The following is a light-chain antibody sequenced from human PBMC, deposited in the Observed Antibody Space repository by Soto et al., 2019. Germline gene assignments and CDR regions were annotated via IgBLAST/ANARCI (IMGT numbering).Light chain of an antibody. Sequence: DIQMTQSPSTLSASVGDRVTIACRASQNIGVWLAWYQQKPGKVPSLLIYKTSTLVDGVPSRFSGTGSGTDFTLTIYNLQPDDVATYYCQQWSLYSWTFGQGTKVDI. CDR2: KTS. J-gene: IGKJ1*01. V-gene: IGKV1-5*03. CDR3: QQWSLYSWT. CDR1: QNIGVW.